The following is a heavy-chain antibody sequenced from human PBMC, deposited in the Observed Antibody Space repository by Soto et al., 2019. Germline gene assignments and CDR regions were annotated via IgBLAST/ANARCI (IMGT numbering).Heavy chain of an antibody. V-gene: IGHV3-21*01. D-gene: IGHD5-12*01. CDR3: ARDGALVARAFDI. CDR1: GFTFSSYS. CDR2: ISSSSSYI. J-gene: IGHJ3*02. Sequence: GGSLRLSCAASGFTFSSYSMNWVRQAPGKGLEWVSSISSSSSYIYYADSVKGRFTISRDNAKNSLYLQMNSLRAEDTAVYYCARDGALVARAFDIWGQGTMVTVSS.